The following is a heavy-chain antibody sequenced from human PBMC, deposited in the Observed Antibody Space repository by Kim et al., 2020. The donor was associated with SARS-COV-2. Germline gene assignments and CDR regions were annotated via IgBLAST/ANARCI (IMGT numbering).Heavy chain of an antibody. J-gene: IGHJ2*01. CDR2: ISYNGANT. CDR3: AKEQPVRDYTFITFDL. D-gene: IGHD4-4*01. CDR1: ASTFSTFA. Sequence: GGSLRLSCEASASTFSTFAMSWVRQAPERGLEWVSAISYNGANTFYADSVKGRFTISRDNSKNTLFLQMNSLRADDSAVYYCAKEQPVRDYTFITFDLWG. V-gene: IGHV3-23*01.